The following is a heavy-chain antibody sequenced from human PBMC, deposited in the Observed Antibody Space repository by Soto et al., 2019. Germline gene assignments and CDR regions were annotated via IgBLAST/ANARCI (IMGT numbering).Heavy chain of an antibody. V-gene: IGHV1-69*13. Sequence: SVKVSCKASGGTFSSYAISWVRQAPGQGLEWMGGIIPIFGTANYAQKFQGRVTITADESTSTAYMGLSSLRSEDTAVYYCARTYLPYDFWSGYSWFDPWGQGTLVTVSS. D-gene: IGHD3-3*01. CDR1: GGTFSSYA. CDR2: IIPIFGTA. J-gene: IGHJ5*02. CDR3: ARTYLPYDFWSGYSWFDP.